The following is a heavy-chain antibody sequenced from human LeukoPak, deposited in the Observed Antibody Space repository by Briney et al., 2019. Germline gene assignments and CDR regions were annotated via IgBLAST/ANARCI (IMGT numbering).Heavy chain of an antibody. CDR1: HGSIRSGGYY. CDR2: IYHTGST. Sequence: SETLSLTCTVSHGSIRSGGYYWSWLRQHPEKGLEWIGHIYHTGSTHYNASLKSRLTMSVDTSRNQFSLRLDSVTVADTAVYYCARGGVVTTTPRFDPWGQGTLVIVFS. V-gene: IGHV4-31*03. J-gene: IGHJ5*02. CDR3: ARGGVVTTTPRFDP. D-gene: IGHD1-1*01.